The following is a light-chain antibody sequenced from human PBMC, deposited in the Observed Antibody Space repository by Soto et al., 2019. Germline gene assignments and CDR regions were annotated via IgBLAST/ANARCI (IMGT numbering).Light chain of an antibody. CDR2: GTS. CDR3: QQYNDWPPLT. J-gene: IGKJ4*01. Sequence: EIVLTQSPATLSFSPGERASLSFRASQSVNINLAWYQQKPGQAPRLLIYGTSTRATGVPARFSGSGSGTEFTLTISNLQSEDFAVYYCQQYNDWPPLTFGGGTKVDIK. CDR1: QSVNIN. V-gene: IGKV3-15*01.